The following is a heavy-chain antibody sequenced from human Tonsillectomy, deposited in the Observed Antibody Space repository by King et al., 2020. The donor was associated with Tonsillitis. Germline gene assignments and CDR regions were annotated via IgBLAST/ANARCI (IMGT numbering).Heavy chain of an antibody. D-gene: IGHD1-26*01. V-gene: IGHV3-21*01. CDR2: ISSSSSYI. CDR3: ARDGEGPSGSYFKFDY. CDR1: GFTFSSYS. Sequence: VQLVESGGGLVKPGGSLRLSCAASGFTFSSYSMNWVRQAPGKGLEWVSSISSSSSYIYYADSVKGRFTISRDNAKNSLYLQMNSLRAEDTAVYYCARDGEGPSGSYFKFDYWGQGTLVTVSS. J-gene: IGHJ4*02.